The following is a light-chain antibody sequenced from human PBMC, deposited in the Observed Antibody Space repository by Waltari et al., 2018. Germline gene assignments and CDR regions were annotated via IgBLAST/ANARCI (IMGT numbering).Light chain of an antibody. J-gene: IGLJ1*01. CDR2: KGS. CDR1: NLPRQP. CDR3: QWADSDGTFV. Sequence: SPELTQPPSVPVSPGQTARTTCSGKNLPRQPASWYQQKPGQAPVLVMYKGSERPSEIPDRFSGSSSGTTVTLTISGVQQEDEGDYYCQWADSDGTFVFGGGTTVSVL. V-gene: IGLV3-25*03.